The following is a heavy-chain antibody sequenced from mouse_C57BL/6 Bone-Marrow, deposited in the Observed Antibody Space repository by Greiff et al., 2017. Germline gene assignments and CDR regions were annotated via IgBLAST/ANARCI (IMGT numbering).Heavy chain of an antibody. Sequence: QVQLQQSRPGLVQPSQSLSITCTVSGFSLTSYGVHWVRQSPGKGLEWLGVIWSGGSTDYNAAFISRLSISKDNSKSQVFFKMNSLQADDTAIYYCASQPNYYAMDYWGQGTSVTVSS. CDR1: GFSLTSYG. CDR3: ASQPNYYAMDY. J-gene: IGHJ4*01. CDR2: IWSGGST. V-gene: IGHV2-2*01. D-gene: IGHD6-1*01.